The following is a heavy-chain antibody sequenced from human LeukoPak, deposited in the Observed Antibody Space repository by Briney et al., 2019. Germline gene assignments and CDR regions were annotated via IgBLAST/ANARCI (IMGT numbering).Heavy chain of an antibody. V-gene: IGHV3-66*02. J-gene: IGHJ6*02. CDR3: ARGGAGSGSYYPHGMDV. Sequence: QPGGSLRLSCAASGFTVSSNYMSWVRQAPGKGLEWVSVIYSGGSTYYADSVKGRFTISRDNSKNTLYLQMNSLRAEDTAVYYCARGGAGSGSYYPHGMDVWGQGTTVTVSS. D-gene: IGHD3-10*01. CDR1: GFTVSSNY. CDR2: IYSGGST.